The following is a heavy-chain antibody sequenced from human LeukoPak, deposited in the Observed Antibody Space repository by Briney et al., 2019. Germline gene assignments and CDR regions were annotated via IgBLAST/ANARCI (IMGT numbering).Heavy chain of an antibody. CDR1: GGTFSIYA. CDR3: ARGIRYFDPLDYYYYMDV. Sequence: GASVKVSCTASGGTFSIYAISWVRQAPGQGLEWMGGIIPIFGTANYAQKFQGRVTITADESTSTAYMELSSLRSEDTAVYYCARGIRYFDPLDYYYYMDVWGKGTTVTISS. J-gene: IGHJ6*03. CDR2: IIPIFGTA. D-gene: IGHD3-9*01. V-gene: IGHV1-69*13.